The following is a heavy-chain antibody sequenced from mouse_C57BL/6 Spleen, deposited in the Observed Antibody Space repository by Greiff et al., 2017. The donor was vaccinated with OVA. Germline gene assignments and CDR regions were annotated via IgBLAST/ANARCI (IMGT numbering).Heavy chain of an antibody. V-gene: IGHV3-6*01. CDR2: ISYDGSN. J-gene: IGHJ3*01. D-gene: IGHD1-1*01. CDR1: GYSITSGYY. Sequence: VQLQQSGPGLVKPSQSLSLTCSVTGYSITSGYYWNWIRQFPGNKLEWMGYISYDGSNNYNPSLKNRISITRDTSKNQFFLKLNSVTTEDTATYYCAHYYGSSYEGFAYWGQGTLVTVSA. CDR3: AHYYGSSYEGFAY.